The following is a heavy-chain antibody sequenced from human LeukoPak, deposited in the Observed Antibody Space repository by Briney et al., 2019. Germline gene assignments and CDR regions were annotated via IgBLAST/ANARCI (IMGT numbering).Heavy chain of an antibody. V-gene: IGHV4-4*07. CDR3: ATGPPPDFDS. J-gene: IGHJ4*02. Sequence: PSEALSLTCTISGDSISSSYWSWIRQPAGKGLEWIGRVHLNGNTDYSPSLKSRVILSIDTSKNKFSLKLTSVTAADTAVYYCATGPPPDFDSWGRGTLVTVSS. CDR2: VHLNGNT. CDR1: GDSISSSY.